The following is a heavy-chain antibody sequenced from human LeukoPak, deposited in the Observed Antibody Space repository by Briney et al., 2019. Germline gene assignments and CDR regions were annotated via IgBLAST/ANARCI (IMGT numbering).Heavy chain of an antibody. CDR3: ARQVDIPMAFPDY. J-gene: IGHJ4*02. CDR1: GCTFSSYG. D-gene: IGHD5-18*01. Sequence: ASVKVSCKASGCTFSSYGVCRVRQAPGQGPEWMGWISVFNGNTNYAQRLQGRVTMTTDTSTSTAYMELRSLRSDDTAIYYCARQVDIPMAFPDYWGQGTLVTVSS. V-gene: IGHV1-18*01. CDR2: ISVFNGNT.